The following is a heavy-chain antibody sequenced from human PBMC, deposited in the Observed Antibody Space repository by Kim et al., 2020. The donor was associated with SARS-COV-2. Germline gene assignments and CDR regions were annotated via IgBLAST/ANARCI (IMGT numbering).Heavy chain of an antibody. Sequence: TYYAASGNCRFTISVDNAENSLYLHMNSLGDEDTAVYYCARDDQWAFDYWGQGTLVTVSS. CDR2: T. CDR3: ARDDQWAFDY. V-gene: IGHV3-48*02. D-gene: IGHD2-8*01. J-gene: IGHJ4*02.